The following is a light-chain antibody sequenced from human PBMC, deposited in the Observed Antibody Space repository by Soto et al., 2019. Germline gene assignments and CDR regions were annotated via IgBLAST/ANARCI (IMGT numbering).Light chain of an antibody. CDR1: SSNIGSNY. J-gene: IGLJ2*01. Sequence: QPVLTQPPSASGTPGQRVTISCSGSSSNIGSNYVYWYQQLPGTAPNLLIYRNNQRPSAVPDRFSGSKSGTSASLAISGLRSEDEAAYYCASWDDSLSGHVVFGGGTQLTVL. V-gene: IGLV1-47*01. CDR3: ASWDDSLSGHVV. CDR2: RNN.